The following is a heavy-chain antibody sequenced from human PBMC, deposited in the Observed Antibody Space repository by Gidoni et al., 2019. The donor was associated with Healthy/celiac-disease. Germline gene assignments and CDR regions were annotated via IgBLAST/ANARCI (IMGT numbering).Heavy chain of an antibody. D-gene: IGHD6-13*01. CDR3: ARDEAAAGGYDFDY. CDR2: INPNSGGT. J-gene: IGHJ4*02. V-gene: IGHV1-2*02. CDR1: GYTFTGYY. Sequence: QVQLVQSGAEVKKPGASVKVSCKASGYTFTGYYMHWVRQAPGLGLEWMGWINPNSGGTNYAQKLQGRVTMTRDTSISTAYMELSRLRSDDTAVYYCARDEAAAGGYDFDYWGQGTLVTVSS.